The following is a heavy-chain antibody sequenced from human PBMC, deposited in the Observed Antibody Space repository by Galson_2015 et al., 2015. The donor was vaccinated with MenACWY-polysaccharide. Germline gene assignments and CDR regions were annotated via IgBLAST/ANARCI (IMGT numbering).Heavy chain of an antibody. CDR3: ARELGYSYGSVLNY. V-gene: IGHV1-69*13. CDR2: IIPIFGIP. CDR1: GGTFSNYA. D-gene: IGHD5-18*01. J-gene: IGHJ4*02. Sequence: SVKVSCKASGGTFSNYAISWLRQAPGQGLEWMGGIIPIFGIPNYTQKFQGRVTITADESTSTAYMELSSLTSEDTAVYYCARELGYSYGSVLNYWGQGTLVTVSS.